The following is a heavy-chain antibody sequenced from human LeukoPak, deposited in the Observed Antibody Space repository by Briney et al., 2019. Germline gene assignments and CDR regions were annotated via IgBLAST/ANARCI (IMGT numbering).Heavy chain of an antibody. J-gene: IGHJ4*02. V-gene: IGHV5-51*01. CDR2: IYPGDSDT. CDR3: ARHETGPYFDY. D-gene: IGHD1-1*01. CDR1: GYSFATYW. Sequence: GESLKISCKGSGYSFATYWIGWVRQMPGKGLEWMGIIYPGDSDTKYSPSFQGQVTISADKSISTAYLQWSSLKASDTAMYYCARHETGPYFDYWGQGTLVTVSS.